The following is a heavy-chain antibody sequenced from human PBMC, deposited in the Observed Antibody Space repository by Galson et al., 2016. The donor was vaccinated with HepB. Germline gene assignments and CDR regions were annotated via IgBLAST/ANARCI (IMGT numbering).Heavy chain of an antibody. CDR2: IKPDGSEK. Sequence: SLRVSCAASGFTFSTYWMNWVRQAPGKGLEWVANIKPDGSEKYYLASVKGRFTISRDNAKNSLSLQMNSLRVEDTAVYYCARDSWDIVVVSPAMFTFDIWGQGTMVTVSS. CDR3: ARDSWDIVVVSPAMFTFDI. CDR1: GFTFSTYW. V-gene: IGHV3-7*01. D-gene: IGHD2-2*01. J-gene: IGHJ3*02.